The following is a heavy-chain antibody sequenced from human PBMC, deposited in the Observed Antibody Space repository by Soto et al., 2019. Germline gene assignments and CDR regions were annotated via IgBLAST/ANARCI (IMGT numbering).Heavy chain of an antibody. J-gene: IGHJ4*02. CDR2: IYPGDSDT. CDR1: GYSFTSYW. CDR3: ARLGGDTSDFEY. V-gene: IGHV5-51*01. Sequence: SGESLKISCKGSGYSFTSYWIAWVRQMPGKGLEWMGIIYPGDSDTRYSPSFQGPVTISADKSVSTAYLQWSSLKASDAAMYYCARLGGDTSDFEYWGQGTLVTVSS. D-gene: IGHD3-16*01.